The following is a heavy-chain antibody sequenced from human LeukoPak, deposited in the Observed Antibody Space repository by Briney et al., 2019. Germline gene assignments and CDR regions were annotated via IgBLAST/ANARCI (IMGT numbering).Heavy chain of an antibody. D-gene: IGHD1-26*01. Sequence: SVKVSCKASGFTFTSSAMQWVRQARGQRLEWIGWIVVGSGNTNYAQKFQERVTITRDMSTSTAYMELSSLRSEDTAVYYCARSVGATTRESYYFDYWGQGTLVTVSS. J-gene: IGHJ4*02. V-gene: IGHV1-58*02. CDR3: ARSVGATTRESYYFDY. CDR2: IVVGSGNT. CDR1: GFTFTSSA.